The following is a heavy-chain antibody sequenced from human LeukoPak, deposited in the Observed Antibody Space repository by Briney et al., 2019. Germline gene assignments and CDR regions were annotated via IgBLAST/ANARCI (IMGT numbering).Heavy chain of an antibody. Sequence: PGGSLRLSCAASGFTFSGYAMNWVRQAPGKGLEWVSSITSSSSYIYYADSVKGRFTISRDNAKNSLYLQMNSLRAEDTAVYYCAREGGYYDSSSAFDIWGQGSMVTVSS. D-gene: IGHD3-22*01. V-gene: IGHV3-21*01. J-gene: IGHJ3*02. CDR2: ITSSSSYI. CDR3: AREGGYYDSSSAFDI. CDR1: GFTFSGYA.